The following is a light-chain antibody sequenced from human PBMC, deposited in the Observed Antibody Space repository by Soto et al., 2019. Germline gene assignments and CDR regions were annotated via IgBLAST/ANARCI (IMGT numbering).Light chain of an antibody. J-gene: IGLJ1*01. CDR1: SSNIGAGYD. CDR3: QSYDSSLSGCIV. V-gene: IGLV1-40*01. Sequence: QSVLTQPPSVSGAPGQRVTISCTGSSSNIGAGYDVHWYQQLPGTAPKLLIYGNSNRPSGVPDRFSGSKSGTSASLAITGLQAEDEADYYCQSYDSSLSGCIVLGTGTKVTVL. CDR2: GNS.